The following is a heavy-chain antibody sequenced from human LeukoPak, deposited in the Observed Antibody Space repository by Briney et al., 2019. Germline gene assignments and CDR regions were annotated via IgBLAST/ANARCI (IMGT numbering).Heavy chain of an antibody. CDR3: ARDGGSGSYFY. J-gene: IGHJ4*02. D-gene: IGHD1-26*01. Sequence: GGSLTLLCAPCVFIQKIYEVMGPREARGGGVECVSYISSRYNTIYYGDSVEGLFPISRDNAKNSLYLEMNGLREEDTAVYYCARDGGSGSYFYWGQGTLVTVSS. CDR1: VFIQKIY. CDR2: ISSRYNTI. V-gene: IGHV3-48*02.